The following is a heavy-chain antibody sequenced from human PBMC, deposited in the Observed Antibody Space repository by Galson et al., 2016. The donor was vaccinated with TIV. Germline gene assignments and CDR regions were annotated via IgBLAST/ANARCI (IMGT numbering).Heavy chain of an antibody. CDR3: ARELRWRGPSYGHHSVFDH. CDR1: GFSFSSHA. J-gene: IGHJ4*02. CDR2: SAYPGGNK. D-gene: IGHD5-18*01. Sequence: SLRLSCAASGFSFSSHAMHWVRQAPGKGLEWMAFSAYPGGNKHIPDSVNGRFISSRDDSKNILYLQMNSLRVEDTAIYYCARELRWRGPSYGHHSVFDHWGQGALVTVSS. V-gene: IGHV3-30-3*01.